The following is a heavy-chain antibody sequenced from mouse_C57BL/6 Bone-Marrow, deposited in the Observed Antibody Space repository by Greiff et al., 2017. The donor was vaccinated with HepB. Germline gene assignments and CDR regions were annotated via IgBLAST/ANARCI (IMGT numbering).Heavy chain of an antibody. CDR1: GYTFTSYW. CDR3: ARRGYDGSYYAMDY. D-gene: IGHD2-3*01. Sequence: VQLQQPGAELVKPGASVKLSCKASGYTFTSYWMHWVKQRPGQGLEWIGMIHPNSGSTNYNEKFKSKATLTVDKSSSTAYMQLSSLTSEDSAVYYCARRGYDGSYYAMDYWGQGTSVTVSS. CDR2: IHPNSGST. V-gene: IGHV1-64*01. J-gene: IGHJ4*01.